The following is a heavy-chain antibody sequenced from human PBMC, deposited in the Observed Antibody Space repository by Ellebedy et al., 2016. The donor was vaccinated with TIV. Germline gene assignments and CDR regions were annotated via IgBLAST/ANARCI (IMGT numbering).Heavy chain of an antibody. D-gene: IGHD6-13*01. V-gene: IGHV5-51*01. CDR2: IYPGDSDT. CDR1: GYSFTSYW. Sequence: KVSCXGSGYSFTSYWIGWVRQMPGKGLEWMGIIYPGDSDTRYSPSFQGQVTISADKSISTAYLQWSSLKASDTAMYYCASLLRPSIAAAGYWGQGTLVTVSS. J-gene: IGHJ4*02. CDR3: ASLLRPSIAAAGY.